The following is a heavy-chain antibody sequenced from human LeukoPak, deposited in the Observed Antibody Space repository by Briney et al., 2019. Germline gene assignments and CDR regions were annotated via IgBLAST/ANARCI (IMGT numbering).Heavy chain of an antibody. CDR1: GGSISSSSYY. D-gene: IGHD6-19*01. J-gene: IGHJ4*02. V-gene: IGHV4-39*07. CDR2: IYYSGST. Sequence: SETLSLTCTVSGGSISSSSYYWGWIRQPPGKGLEWIGNIYYSGSTYYNPSLESRVTMSLDTSKNQFSLKLSSVTAADTAVYYCASHASSAWYGPFDYWGQGNLVTVSS. CDR3: ASHASSAWYGPFDY.